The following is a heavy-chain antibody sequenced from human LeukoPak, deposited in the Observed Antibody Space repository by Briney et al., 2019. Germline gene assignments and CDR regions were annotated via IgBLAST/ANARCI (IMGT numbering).Heavy chain of an antibody. CDR2: IYYSGST. Sequence: SETLSLTCTVSGASISSYYWSWIRQPPGKGLEWIAYIYYSGSTNYNPSLKSRVTISVDTSKNQFSLKLNSVTAADTAVYYCARDRSGYSSGWYHLGYWGQGTLVTVSS. V-gene: IGHV4-59*01. CDR1: GASISSYY. D-gene: IGHD6-19*01. CDR3: ARDRSGYSSGWYHLGY. J-gene: IGHJ4*02.